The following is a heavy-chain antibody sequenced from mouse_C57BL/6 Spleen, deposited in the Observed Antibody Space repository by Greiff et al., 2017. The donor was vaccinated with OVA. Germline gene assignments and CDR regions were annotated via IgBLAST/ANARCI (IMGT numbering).Heavy chain of an antibody. CDR2: ISDGGSYT. CDR1: GFTFSSYA. J-gene: IGHJ2*01. CDR3: AREGGSSYYFDY. D-gene: IGHD1-1*01. Sequence: VQLQESGGGLVKPGGSLKLSCAASGFTFSSYAMSWVRQTPEKRLEWVATISDGGSYTYYPDNVKGRFTISRDNAKNNLYLQMSHLKSEDTAMDYCAREGGSSYYFDYWGQGTTLTVSS. V-gene: IGHV5-4*01.